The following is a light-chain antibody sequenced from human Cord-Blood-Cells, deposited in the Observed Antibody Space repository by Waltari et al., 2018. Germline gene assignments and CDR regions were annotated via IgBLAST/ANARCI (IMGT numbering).Light chain of an antibody. J-gene: IGKJ1*01. CDR3: QQYYSYART. CDR2: AAS. CDR1: QGISSY. Sequence: AIRMTQSPSSLSASTGDRVTITCRASQGISSYLSWYKQKPGKAPKLLIYAASTLQSGVPSRFSGSGSGTDFTLTISCLQSEDFATYYCQQYYSYARTFGQGTKVEIK. V-gene: IGKV1-8*01.